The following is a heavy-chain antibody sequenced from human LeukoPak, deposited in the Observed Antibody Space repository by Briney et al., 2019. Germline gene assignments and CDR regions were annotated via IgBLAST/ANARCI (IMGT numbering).Heavy chain of an antibody. CDR1: GLTCSSYA. CDR3: AVYYYDSSGYRDFDY. CDR2: ISGSGGST. D-gene: IGHD3-22*01. Sequence: GGTLRLFCAAYGLTCSSYAVRWDRQAPGKGLERVSAISGSGGSTYYADSVKGRFTISRDNSKNTLYLQMNSLRAEDTAVYYCAVYYYDSSGYRDFDYWGQGTLVTVSS. V-gene: IGHV3-23*01. J-gene: IGHJ4*02.